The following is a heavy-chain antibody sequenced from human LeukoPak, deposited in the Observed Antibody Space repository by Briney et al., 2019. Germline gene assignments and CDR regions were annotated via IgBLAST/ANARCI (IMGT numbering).Heavy chain of an antibody. D-gene: IGHD1-26*01. V-gene: IGHV4-61*01. J-gene: IGHJ5*02. CDR2: IYYSGST. CDR1: GYSIRSGFY. Sequence: PSETLSLTCTVSGYSIRSGFYWNWIRQPPGKGLEWIGYIYYSGSTNYNPSLKSRVTISVDTSKNQFSLKLRSVTAADTAVYYCARALGVTNWFDPWGQGTLVTVSS. CDR3: ARALGVTNWFDP.